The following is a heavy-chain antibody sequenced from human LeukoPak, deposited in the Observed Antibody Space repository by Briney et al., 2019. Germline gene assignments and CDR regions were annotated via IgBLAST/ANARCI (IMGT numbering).Heavy chain of an antibody. CDR3: AKRFTSSFEY. CDR1: GFTFSSYS. J-gene: IGHJ4*02. D-gene: IGHD3-10*01. CDR2: ISSSSSTI. V-gene: IGHV3-48*01. Sequence: PAGSLTLSCATSGFTFSSYSMNWVRQAPGKGLEWVSYISSSSSTIYYADSVKGRFTISRDNSKSTLYLQMNSLRAEDTAVYYCAKRFTSSFEYWGQGTLVTVSS.